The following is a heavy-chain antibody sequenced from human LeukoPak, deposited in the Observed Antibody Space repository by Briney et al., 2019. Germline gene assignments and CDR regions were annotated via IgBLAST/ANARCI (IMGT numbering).Heavy chain of an antibody. D-gene: IGHD1-1*01. CDR2: ISPNNGNT. CDR3: TRVRNSNNWWGAFDI. J-gene: IGHJ3*02. Sequence: ASVKVSCKAFGYTFDTSSISWVRQAPGQRPEWMGWISPNNGNTHYAQGVQGRVTMTTDTSRSTAYMELRSLRSDDTAVYYCTRVRNSNNWWGAFDIWGQGTMVTVSS. CDR1: GYTFDTSS. V-gene: IGHV1-18*01.